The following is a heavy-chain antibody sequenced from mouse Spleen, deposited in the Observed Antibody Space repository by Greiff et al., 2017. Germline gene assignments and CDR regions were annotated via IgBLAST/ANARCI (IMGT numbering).Heavy chain of an antibody. Sequence: VHVKQSGPELVKPGASVKIPCKASGYTFTDYNMDWVKQSHGKSLEWIGDINPNNGGTIYNQKFKGKATLTVDKSSSTAYMELRSLTSEDTAVYYCARPGTGFAYWGQGTLVTVSA. V-gene: IGHV1-18*01. CDR3: ARPGTGFAY. D-gene: IGHD4-1*01. CDR1: GYTFTDYN. CDR2: INPNNGGT. J-gene: IGHJ3*01.